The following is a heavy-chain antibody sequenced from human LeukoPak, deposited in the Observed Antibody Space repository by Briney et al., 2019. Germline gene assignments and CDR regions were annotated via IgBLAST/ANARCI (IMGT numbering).Heavy chain of an antibody. CDR1: GFTFSSYA. CDR3: AHLSGPMDY. Sequence: GESLRLSCAVSGFTFSSYAMSWVRQAPGKGLEWVSSISGSGGSTYYADSVKGRFTISRDNSKNTLYLQMNSLRAEDTAVFYCAHLSGPMDYWGQGTLVTVSS. CDR2: ISGSGGST. V-gene: IGHV3-23*01. J-gene: IGHJ4*02. D-gene: IGHD5/OR15-5a*01.